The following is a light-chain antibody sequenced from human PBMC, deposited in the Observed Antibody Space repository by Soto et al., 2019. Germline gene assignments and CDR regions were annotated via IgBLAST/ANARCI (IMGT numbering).Light chain of an antibody. V-gene: IGLV2-18*02. CDR3: TSYTSSNTYV. J-gene: IGLJ1*01. CDR2: EVS. Sequence: SALTQPPSVSGSPGQSVTISCTGTSSDVGSYNHVSWYQQPPGTAPKLMIYEVSNRPSGVPDRFSGSKSGNTASLTISGLQAEDEADYYCTSYTSSNTYVFGTGTKVTVL. CDR1: SSDVGSYNH.